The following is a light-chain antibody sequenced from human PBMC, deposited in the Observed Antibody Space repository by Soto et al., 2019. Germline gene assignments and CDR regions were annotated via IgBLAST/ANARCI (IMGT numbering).Light chain of an antibody. V-gene: IGKV1-5*03. CDR3: QHYNSYYT. J-gene: IGKJ2*01. CDR1: QSISSW. Sequence: DIQMTQSPSTLSASVGDRVTITCRASQSISSWLAWYQQKPGKAPKLLIYKASSLESGVPSRFSGSGSGTEFTLTISILQPDDFATYYCQHYNSYYTFGQGTKLEIK. CDR2: KAS.